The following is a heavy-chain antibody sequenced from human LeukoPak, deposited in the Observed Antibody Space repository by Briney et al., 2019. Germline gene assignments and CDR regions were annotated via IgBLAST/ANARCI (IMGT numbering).Heavy chain of an antibody. Sequence: GGSLRLSCAASGFTFSSYAMSWVRQAPGKGLEWVSAISGSGGSTSYADSVKGRFTISRDNSKNTLYLQMNSLRAEDTAVYYCTKGYSSSWYVSYFDYWGQGTLVTVSS. CDR1: GFTFSSYA. CDR3: TKGYSSSWYVSYFDY. D-gene: IGHD6-13*01. J-gene: IGHJ4*02. V-gene: IGHV3-23*01. CDR2: ISGSGGST.